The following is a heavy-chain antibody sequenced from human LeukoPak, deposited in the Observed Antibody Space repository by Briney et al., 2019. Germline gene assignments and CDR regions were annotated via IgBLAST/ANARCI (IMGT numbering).Heavy chain of an antibody. D-gene: IGHD3-10*01. J-gene: IGHJ4*02. CDR2: IHTSGST. Sequence: SETLSLTCTVSGGSISNYYWSWIRQPAGKGLEWIGRIHTSGSTNYNPSLKSRVTISVDTSKNQFSLKLSSVTAADTAVYYCASRGTYYYGSGSYYFDYWGQGTLVTVSS. CDR1: GGSISNYY. V-gene: IGHV4-4*07. CDR3: ASRGTYYYGSGSYYFDY.